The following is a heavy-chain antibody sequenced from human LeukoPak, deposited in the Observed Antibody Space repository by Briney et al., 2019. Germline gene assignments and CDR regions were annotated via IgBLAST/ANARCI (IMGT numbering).Heavy chain of an antibody. CDR3: ARVSGSNLNNWFDP. J-gene: IGHJ5*02. D-gene: IGHD1-26*01. Sequence: SSETLSLTCTVFGGSFSNHYWGWIRQPPGKGLEWIGYFYHSGTTNYNPSLKSRVTRSVDTSKKQFSLKLTSVTAADTAVYYCARVSGSNLNNWFDPWGQGTLVTVSS. CDR1: GGSFSNHY. CDR2: FYHSGTT. V-gene: IGHV4-59*11.